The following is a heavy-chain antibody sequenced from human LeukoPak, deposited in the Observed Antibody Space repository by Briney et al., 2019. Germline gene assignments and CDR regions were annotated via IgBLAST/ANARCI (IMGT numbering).Heavy chain of an antibody. CDR2: ISWNSGSI. V-gene: IGHV3-9*01. CDR3: AKGLVGTTTFMDY. D-gene: IGHD1-26*01. J-gene: IGHJ4*02. Sequence: GGSLRLSCAASGFTFDGCTMHWVRQAPGKGLEWVSSISWNSGSIAYADSVKGRFTISRDNAKNSLFLQMNSLRAEDTALYYCAKGLVGTTTFMDYWGQGALVTVSS. CDR1: GFTFDGCT.